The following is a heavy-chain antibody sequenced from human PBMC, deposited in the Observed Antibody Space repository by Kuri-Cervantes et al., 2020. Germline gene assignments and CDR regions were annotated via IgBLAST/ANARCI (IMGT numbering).Heavy chain of an antibody. D-gene: IGHD2-2*01. Sequence: GGSLRLSCAASGFTFSDYYMSWIRQAPGKGLEWVSAISGSGGSTYYADSVKGRFTISRDNSKNTLYLQMNSLRAEDTAVYYCAGGCSSTSCYALFDYWGQGTLVTVSS. J-gene: IGHJ4*02. CDR1: GFTFSDYY. V-gene: IGHV3-23*01. CDR3: AGGCSSTSCYALFDY. CDR2: ISGSGGST.